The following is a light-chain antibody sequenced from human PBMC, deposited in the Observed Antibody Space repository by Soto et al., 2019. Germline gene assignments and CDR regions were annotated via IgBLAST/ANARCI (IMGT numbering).Light chain of an antibody. CDR1: QSISSY. CDR2: DAS. Sequence: LTQSPATLSLSPGERATLSCRASQSISSYLAWYQQKPGQAPRLLIYDASNRATGIPARFSGSGSGTDFTLTISSLEPEDFAVYYCQQRSNWPPIPFGQGTRPEIK. J-gene: IGKJ5*01. CDR3: QQRSNWPPIP. V-gene: IGKV3-11*01.